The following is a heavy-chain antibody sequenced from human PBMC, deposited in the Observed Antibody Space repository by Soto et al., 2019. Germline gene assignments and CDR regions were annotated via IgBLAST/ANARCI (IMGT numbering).Heavy chain of an antibody. CDR3: ARGEIAAAGTRYYYYYMDV. J-gene: IGHJ6*03. CDR2: INHSGST. CDR1: GGSFSGYY. D-gene: IGHD6-13*01. Sequence: SETLSLTCAVYGGSFSGYYWSWIRQPPGKGLEWIGEINHSGSTNYNPSLKTRVAISVDTSKNQFSLKLRSVTAADTAVYYCARGEIAAAGTRYYYYYMDVWGKGTTVTVSS. V-gene: IGHV4-34*01.